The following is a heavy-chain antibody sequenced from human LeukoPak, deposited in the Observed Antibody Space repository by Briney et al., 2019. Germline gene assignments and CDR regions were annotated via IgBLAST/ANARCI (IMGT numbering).Heavy chain of an antibody. Sequence: PGGSLRLSCAASGFTFSSYWMSWVRQAPGKGLEWVANIKQDGSEKYYVDSVKGRFTISRDNSKKTVYLQMNSLKAEDTAVYYCAKEGRYGDYFDYWGQGTLVTVSS. CDR1: GFTFSSYW. V-gene: IGHV3-7*01. D-gene: IGHD4-17*01. CDR2: IKQDGSEK. CDR3: AKEGRYGDYFDY. J-gene: IGHJ4*02.